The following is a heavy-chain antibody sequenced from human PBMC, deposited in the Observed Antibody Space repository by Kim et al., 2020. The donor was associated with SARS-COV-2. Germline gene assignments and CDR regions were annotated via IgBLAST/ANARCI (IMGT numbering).Heavy chain of an antibody. J-gene: IGHJ4*02. V-gene: IGHV3-30*02. Sequence: YADSVKGRFTISRDNTKNTLYLQMNSLRPEDTAVYYCAKDPNRMAASPFDSWGQGTLVTVSS. CDR3: AKDPNRMAASPFDS. D-gene: IGHD6-19*01.